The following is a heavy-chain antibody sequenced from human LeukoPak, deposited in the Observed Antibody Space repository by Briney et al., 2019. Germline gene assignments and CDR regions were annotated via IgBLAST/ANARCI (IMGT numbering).Heavy chain of an antibody. CDR1: GYTFTTFG. J-gene: IGHJ3*02. CDR2: INTNTGNP. Sequence: ASVKVSCKASGYTFTTFGINWVRQAPGQGLEWMGWINTNTGNPTYAQGFTGRFVFSLDTSVSTAYLQISSLEVEDTAIYFCAKDPPYSSTWPDALDIWGQGTMVTVSS. D-gene: IGHD6-13*01. CDR3: AKDPPYSSTWPDALDI. V-gene: IGHV7-4-1*02.